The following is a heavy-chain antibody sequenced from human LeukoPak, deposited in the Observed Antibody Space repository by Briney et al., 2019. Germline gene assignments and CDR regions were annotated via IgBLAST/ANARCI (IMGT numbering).Heavy chain of an antibody. CDR2: IYYSGST. CDR1: GGSISSGDYY. Sequence: PQTLSLTCIVSGGSISSGDYYWSWIRQPPGKGLEWIGYIYYSGSTYYNPSLKSRITMSVDTSKNQFSLKLSSVTAADTAVYYCATHSSSYSYFDYWGQGTLVTVSS. D-gene: IGHD3-22*01. V-gene: IGHV4-30-4*01. CDR3: ATHSSSYSYFDY. J-gene: IGHJ4*02.